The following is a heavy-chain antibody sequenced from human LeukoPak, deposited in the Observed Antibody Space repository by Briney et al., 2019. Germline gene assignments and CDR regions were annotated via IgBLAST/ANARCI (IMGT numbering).Heavy chain of an antibody. D-gene: IGHD3-22*01. CDR3: VKGDGSSYYRYYVDY. CDR2: INNDGGSA. Sequence: PGGSLRLSCSASGFTFSSYAMHWVRQAPGKGLEYVSAINNDGGSAYYADSVKGRFTISRDNSKNTLYLQMSSLRAEDTAAYYCVKGDGSSYYRYYVDYWGQGTLVTVSS. V-gene: IGHV3-64D*06. CDR1: GFTFSSYA. J-gene: IGHJ4*02.